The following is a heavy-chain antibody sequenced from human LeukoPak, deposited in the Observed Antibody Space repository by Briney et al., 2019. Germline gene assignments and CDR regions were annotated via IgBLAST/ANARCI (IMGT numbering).Heavy chain of an antibody. Sequence: GGSLRLSCAASGFTVSSNYMSWVRQAPGKGLEWVAVISYDGSNKYYADSVKGRFSISRDNSKKTLYLQMNSLRVEDTAVYYCARGPSSDYGDYVFGAFDIWGQGTMVTVSS. V-gene: IGHV3-30-3*01. D-gene: IGHD4-17*01. J-gene: IGHJ3*02. CDR3: ARGPSSDYGDYVFGAFDI. CDR2: ISYDGSNK. CDR1: GFTVSSNY.